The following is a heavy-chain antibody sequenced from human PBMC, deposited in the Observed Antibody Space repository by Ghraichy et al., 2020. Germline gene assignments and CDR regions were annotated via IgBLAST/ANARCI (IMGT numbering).Heavy chain of an antibody. CDR2: IKQDGSEK. CDR1: GFTFSSYW. Sequence: GGSLRLSCAASGFTFSSYWMSWVRQAPGKGLEWVANIKQDGSEKYYVDSVKGRFTISRDNAKNSLYLQMNSLRAEDTAVYYCARSSPVGTNFRRYYYYGMDVWGQGTTVTVSS. CDR3: ARSSPVGTNFRRYYYYGMDV. J-gene: IGHJ6*02. D-gene: IGHD2-2*01. V-gene: IGHV3-7*01.